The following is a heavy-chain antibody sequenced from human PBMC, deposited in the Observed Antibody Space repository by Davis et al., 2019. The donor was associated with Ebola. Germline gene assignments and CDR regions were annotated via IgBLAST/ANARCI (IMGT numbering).Heavy chain of an antibody. J-gene: IGHJ6*02. D-gene: IGHD4-23*01. V-gene: IGHV4-59*12. Sequence: MPSGTLSLTCTVSGGSISGYYWSWIRQHPGKGLEWIGYIYYSGRTYYNPSLKSRVTISVDTSKNQFSLKLSSVTAADTAVYYCARRSVVYYYYYGMDVWGQGTTVTVSS. CDR3: ARRSVVYYYYYGMDV. CDR2: IYYSGRT. CDR1: GGSISGYY.